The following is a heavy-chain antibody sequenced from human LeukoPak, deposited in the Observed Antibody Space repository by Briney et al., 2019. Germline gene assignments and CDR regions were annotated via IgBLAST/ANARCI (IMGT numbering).Heavy chain of an antibody. CDR3: ASTSSGYSSSWYSAVASYYYYYMDV. D-gene: IGHD6-13*01. J-gene: IGHJ6*03. Sequence: PGGSLRLSCAASGFTVSSNYMSWVRQAPGKGLEWVSVIYGGGSTYYADSVKGRFTISKDNSKNTLYLQMTSLRAEDTAVYYCASTSSGYSSSWYSAVASYYYYYMDVWGKGTTVTISS. CDR2: IYGGGST. V-gene: IGHV3-53*01. CDR1: GFTVSSNY.